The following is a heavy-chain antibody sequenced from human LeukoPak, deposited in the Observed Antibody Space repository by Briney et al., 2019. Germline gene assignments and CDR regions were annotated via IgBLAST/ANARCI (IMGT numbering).Heavy chain of an antibody. CDR2: IYTSGST. J-gene: IGHJ6*04. D-gene: IGHD3-10*01. Sequence: SETLSLTCTVSGRSINSYHWRWLRQPAGKGLEWIGRIYTSGSTNHNPSLKSRVTMPVDTSKNQFSLKPSSVTAADTAVYCCARDAASGTDVWGKGTTVIVSS. V-gene: IGHV4-4*07. CDR3: ARDAASGTDV. CDR1: GRSINSYH.